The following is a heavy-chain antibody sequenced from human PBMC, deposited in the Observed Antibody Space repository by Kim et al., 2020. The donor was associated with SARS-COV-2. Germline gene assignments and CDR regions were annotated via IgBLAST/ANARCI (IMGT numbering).Heavy chain of an antibody. CDR1: GGSISSSSYY. CDR3: ARPHGSGSYNAFDI. CDR2: IYYSGST. Sequence: SETLSLTCTVFGGSISSSSYYWGWIRQPPGRGLEWIGSIYYSGSTYYNPSLKSRVTISVDTSKNQFSLKLSSVTAADTAVYYCARPHGSGSYNAFDIWGQGTMVTVSS. V-gene: IGHV4-39*01. J-gene: IGHJ3*02. D-gene: IGHD3-10*01.